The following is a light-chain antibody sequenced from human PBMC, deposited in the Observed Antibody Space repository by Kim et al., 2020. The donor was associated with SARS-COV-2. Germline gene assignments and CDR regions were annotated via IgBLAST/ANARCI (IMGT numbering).Light chain of an antibody. Sequence: VSQGKTARRTRSGDKVGDKYGDWYKQKPGQSPVLVMFQNDKRRTGIYQRFSGANSGNTAILTISGTRTIDEADYYCQAWDSSAAVFGGGTKLIVL. J-gene: IGLJ2*01. CDR2: QND. V-gene: IGLV3-1*01. CDR3: QAWDSSAAV. CDR1: KVGDKY.